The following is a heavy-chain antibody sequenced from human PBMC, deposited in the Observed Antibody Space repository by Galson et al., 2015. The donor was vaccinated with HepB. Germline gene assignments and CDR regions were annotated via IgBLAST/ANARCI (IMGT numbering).Heavy chain of an antibody. CDR1: GFTFSTYG. V-gene: IGHV3-33*01. D-gene: IGHD5-12*01. Sequence: SLRLSCAASGFTFSTYGLHWVRQAPGKGLEWVAIIWFDGSYKYYADSVKGRFTISRDNSKNTLYLQMNSLRAEDTAVYYCAREGGVDSGYDYWGQGTLVTVSS. J-gene: IGHJ4*02. CDR3: AREGGVDSGYDY. CDR2: IWFDGSYK.